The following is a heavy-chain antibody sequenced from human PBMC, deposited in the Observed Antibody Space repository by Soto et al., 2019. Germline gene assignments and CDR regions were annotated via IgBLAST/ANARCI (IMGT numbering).Heavy chain of an antibody. Sequence: QVQLVESGGGVVQPGRSLRLSCAASGFTFSSYGMHWVRQAPGKGLEWVAVIWDDGSNKYYADSVKGRFTISRDNSKNTLYLQMNSLRAEDTAVYYCAKEFWSGPFDYWGQGTLVTVSS. V-gene: IGHV3-33*06. CDR3: AKEFWSGPFDY. D-gene: IGHD3-3*01. J-gene: IGHJ4*02. CDR1: GFTFSSYG. CDR2: IWDDGSNK.